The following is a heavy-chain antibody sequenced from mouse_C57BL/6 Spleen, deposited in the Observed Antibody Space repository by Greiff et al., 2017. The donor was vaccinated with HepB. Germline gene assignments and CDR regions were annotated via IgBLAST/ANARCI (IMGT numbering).Heavy chain of an antibody. V-gene: IGHV1-39*01. J-gene: IGHJ4*01. CDR1: GYSFTDYN. CDR3: ARGIYYDYLYAMDY. CDR2: INPNYGTT. D-gene: IGHD2-4*01. Sequence: EVQLQQSGPELVKPGASVKISCKASGYSFTDYNMNWVKQSNGKSLEWIGVINPNYGTTSYNQKFKGKATLTVDQSASTAYMQLNSLTSEDSAVYYCARGIYYDYLYAMDYWGQGTAVTVSS.